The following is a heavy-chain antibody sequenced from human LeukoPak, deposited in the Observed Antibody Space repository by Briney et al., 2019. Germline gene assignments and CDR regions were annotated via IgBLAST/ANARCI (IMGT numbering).Heavy chain of an antibody. J-gene: IGHJ4*02. V-gene: IGHV3-30*09. CDR3: ARTMTGAFFGY. CDR1: GFTFSSYA. D-gene: IGHD3-9*01. Sequence: GGSLRLSCAASGFTFSSYAMHWVRQAPGKGLEWVAVISYDGSNKYYADSVKGRFAISRNNAKNTLYLQMNSLRAEDTAVYYCARTMTGAFFGYWGQGALVTVSS. CDR2: ISYDGSNK.